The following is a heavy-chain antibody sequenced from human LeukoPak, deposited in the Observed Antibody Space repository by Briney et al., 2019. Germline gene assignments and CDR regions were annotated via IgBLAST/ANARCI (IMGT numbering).Heavy chain of an antibody. CDR2: ISYDGSNK. CDR1: GFTFSSSA. J-gene: IGHJ4*02. Sequence: GGSLRLSCAAPGFTFSSSAMHWVRQAPGKGLEWVAVISYDGSNKYYADSVKGRFTISRDNSKNTLYLQMNSLRAEDTAVYYCARDGSSSEVGYWGQGTLVTVSS. CDR3: ARDGSSSEVGY. V-gene: IGHV3-30-3*01. D-gene: IGHD6-6*01.